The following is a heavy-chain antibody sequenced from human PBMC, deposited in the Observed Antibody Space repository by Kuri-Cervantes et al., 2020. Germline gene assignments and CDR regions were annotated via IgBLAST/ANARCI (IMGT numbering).Heavy chain of an antibody. CDR1: GFTFSSYW. D-gene: IGHD3-10*01. CDR3: ARGPYITMVQGVIIGWFDP. CDR2: TKQDGSEK. V-gene: IGHV3-7*01. Sequence: GESLKISCAASGFTFSSYWMSWVRQAPGKGLEWVANTKQDGSEKYYVDSVKGRFTISRDNAKNSLYLQMNSLRAEDTAVYYCARGPYITMVQGVIIGWFDPWGQGTLVTVSS. J-gene: IGHJ5*02.